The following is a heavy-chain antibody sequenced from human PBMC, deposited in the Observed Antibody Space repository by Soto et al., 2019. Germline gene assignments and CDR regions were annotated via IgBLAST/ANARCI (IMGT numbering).Heavy chain of an antibody. V-gene: IGHV3-23*01. CDR1: GFTFSSYA. Sequence: GGSLRLSCAASGFTFSSYAMSWVRQAPGKGLEWVSAISGSGGSTYYADSVKGRFTISRDNSKNTLYLQMNSLRAEDTAVYHCAKAGGGSYSYGWFNGMDVWGQGTTVTVSS. CDR3: AKAGGGSYSYGWFNGMDV. J-gene: IGHJ6*02. D-gene: IGHD5-18*01. CDR2: ISGSGGST.